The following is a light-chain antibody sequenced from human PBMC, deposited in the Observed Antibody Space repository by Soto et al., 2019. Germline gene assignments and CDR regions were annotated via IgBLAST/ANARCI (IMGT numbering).Light chain of an antibody. CDR3: SSFTSAYTLV. J-gene: IGLJ1*01. CDR1: SRVVGAYDY. Sequence: QSALTQPASVSGSPGQSITISCTGTSRVVGAYDYVSWYLQYPDKAPQLLIYYVDHRPSGVSSRFSGSKSGNTASLTISGLQAEDEGDYYCSSFTSAYTLVFGTGTKVTVL. V-gene: IGLV2-14*03. CDR2: YVD.